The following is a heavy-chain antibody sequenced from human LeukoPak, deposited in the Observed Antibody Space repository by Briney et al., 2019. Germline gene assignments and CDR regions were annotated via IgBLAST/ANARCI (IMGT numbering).Heavy chain of an antibody. Sequence: TGGSLRLSCAASGFTFGDYYMTWVRQAPGKGLEWVSYISNSGSTIYDADSVKGRFTSSRDNAKNSLYLQMNTLSAEDTAVYYCARQHRYCSGGSCYPRVGWFDPWGQGTLVTVSS. D-gene: IGHD2-15*01. CDR2: ISNSGSTI. V-gene: IGHV3-11*01. CDR3: ARQHRYCSGGSCYPRVGWFDP. CDR1: GFTFGDYY. J-gene: IGHJ5*02.